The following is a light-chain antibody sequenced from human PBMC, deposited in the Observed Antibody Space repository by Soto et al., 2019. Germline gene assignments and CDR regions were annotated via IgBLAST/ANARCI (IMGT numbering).Light chain of an antibody. J-gene: IGKJ1*01. CDR1: QSISSW. Sequence: DIQMTQSPSTLSASVGDRVTITFRASQSISSWLAWYQQKPGKAPTLLIYKASSLESGVPSRFSGSGSGTEFTLTISSLQPDDFATYYCQQYNSLTWTFGQGTKVEIK. V-gene: IGKV1-5*03. CDR3: QQYNSLTWT. CDR2: KAS.